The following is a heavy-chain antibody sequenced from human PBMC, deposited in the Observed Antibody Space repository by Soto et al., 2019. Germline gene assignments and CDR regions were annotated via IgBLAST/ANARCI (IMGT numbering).Heavy chain of an antibody. CDR3: ARDLPPRVPVTQIAAGFDY. D-gene: IGHD2-2*01. V-gene: IGHV3-48*01. J-gene: IGHJ4*02. CDR2: ISSSSSTI. Sequence: PGGSLRLSCAASGFTFSSYSMNWVRQAPGKGLEWVSYISSSSSTIYYADSVKGRFTISRDNAKNSLYLQMNSLRAEDTAVYYCARDLPPRVPVTQIAAGFDYWGQGTLVTVSS. CDR1: GFTFSSYS.